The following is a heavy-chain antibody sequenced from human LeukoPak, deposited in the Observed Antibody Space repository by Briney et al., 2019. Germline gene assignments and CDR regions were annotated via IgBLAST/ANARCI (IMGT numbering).Heavy chain of an antibody. CDR1: GFTFSDYW. V-gene: IGHV3-7*01. J-gene: IGHJ4*02. Sequence: GGSLRLSCAASGFTFSDYWMTWVRQAPGKGPEWVANIKQDGSEKYYVDSVRGRFTISRDNAKNSLFLQMNSLRVEDTAVYYCARRGGSSSRRSPIDYWGQGALVTVSS. CDR2: IKQDGSEK. D-gene: IGHD6-6*01. CDR3: ARRGGSSSRRSPIDY.